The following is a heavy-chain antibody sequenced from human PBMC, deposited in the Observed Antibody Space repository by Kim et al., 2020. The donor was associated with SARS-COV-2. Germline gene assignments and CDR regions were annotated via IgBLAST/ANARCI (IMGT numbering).Heavy chain of an antibody. D-gene: IGHD3-22*01. CDR3: AKVILQTIYYYDSSGSDY. V-gene: IGHV3-23*01. J-gene: IGHJ4*02. CDR2: ISGSGGST. CDR1: GFTFSSYA. Sequence: GGSLRLSCAASGFTFSSYAMSWVRQAPGKGLEWVSAISGSGGSTYYADSVKGRFTISRDNSKNTLYLQMNSLRAEDTAVYYCAKVILQTIYYYDSSGSDYWGQGTLVTVSS.